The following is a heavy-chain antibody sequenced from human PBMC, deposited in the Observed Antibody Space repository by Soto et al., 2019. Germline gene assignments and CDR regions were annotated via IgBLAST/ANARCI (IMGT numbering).Heavy chain of an antibody. Sequence: EVQLLESGGGLVKPGGSLRLSCAASGFTFSKYAMSWVRLAPGKGLEWVSSISANGGITDYADSVKGRFTISRDNFQNILSLQIDSLRGDDTALYFCAKDKYTDSVRKVWFFDYWGRGTLVTVSS. J-gene: IGHJ2*01. CDR3: AKDKYTDSVRKVWFFDY. D-gene: IGHD2-15*01. CDR1: GFTFSKYA. CDR2: ISANGGIT. V-gene: IGHV3-23*01.